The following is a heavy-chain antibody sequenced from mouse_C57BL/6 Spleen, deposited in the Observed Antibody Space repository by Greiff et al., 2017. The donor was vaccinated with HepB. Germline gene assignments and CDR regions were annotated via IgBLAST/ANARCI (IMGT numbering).Heavy chain of an antibody. V-gene: IGHV1-64*01. D-gene: IGHD1-1*01. CDR2: IHPNSGST. J-gene: IGHJ1*03. CDR1: GYTFTSYW. Sequence: QVQLQQPGAELVKPGASVKLSCKASGYTFTSYWMHWVKQRPGQGLEWIGMIHPNSGSTNYNEKFKSKATLTVDKSSSTAYMPLSSLTSEDSAVYYCARYYGSRGDWYFDVWGTGTTVTVSS. CDR3: ARYYGSRGDWYFDV.